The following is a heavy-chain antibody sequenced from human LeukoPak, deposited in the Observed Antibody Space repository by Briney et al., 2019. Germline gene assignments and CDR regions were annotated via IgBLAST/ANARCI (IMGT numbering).Heavy chain of an antibody. D-gene: IGHD3-9*01. CDR3: AKGLTYYDILTGSD. J-gene: IGHJ4*02. CDR2: IGWDGGST. Sequence: PGGSLRLSCAASGFTFDDYAMHWVPQAPGKGLEWVSLIGWDGGSTYYADSVKGRFTISRDNSKNSLYLQMNSLRAEDTALYYCAKGLTYYDILTGSDWGQGTLVTVSS. V-gene: IGHV3-43D*03. CDR1: GFTFDDYA.